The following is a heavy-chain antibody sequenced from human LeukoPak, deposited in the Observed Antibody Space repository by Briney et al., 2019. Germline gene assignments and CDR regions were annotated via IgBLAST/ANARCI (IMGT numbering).Heavy chain of an antibody. Sequence: SETLSLTCTVSGGSISSYYWSWIRQPPGKGLEWIGYIYYSGSTNYNPSLKSRVTVSVDTSKNQFSLKLSSVTAADTAVYYCARVEPGVYWFDPWGQGTLVIVSS. CDR1: GGSISSYY. V-gene: IGHV4-59*01. CDR2: IYYSGST. CDR3: ARVEPGVYWFDP. J-gene: IGHJ5*02. D-gene: IGHD3-10*01.